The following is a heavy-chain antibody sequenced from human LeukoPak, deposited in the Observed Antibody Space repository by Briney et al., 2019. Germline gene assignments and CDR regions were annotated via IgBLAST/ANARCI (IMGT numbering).Heavy chain of an antibody. CDR2: IDTTTGNP. CDR3: VRGTPTPGMDY. CDR1: GYPFSAHF. D-gene: IGHD3-10*01. Sequence: ASVKVSCKASGYPFSAHFLNWVRQAPGQGLEWMGNIDTTTGNPRYAQDFTGRFVLSLDTSVSTAYLQITSLKADDTAAYYCVRGTPTPGMDYWGQGTQVTVSS. J-gene: IGHJ4*02. V-gene: IGHV7-4-1*02.